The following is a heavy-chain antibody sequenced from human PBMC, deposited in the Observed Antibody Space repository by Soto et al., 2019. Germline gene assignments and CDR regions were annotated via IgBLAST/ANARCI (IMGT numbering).Heavy chain of an antibody. D-gene: IGHD6-13*01. V-gene: IGHV5-51*01. Sequence: GESLKISCKGSGYSFTSYWIGWVRQMPGKGLEWMGIIYPGDSDTRCSPSFQGQVTISADKSISTAYLQWSSLKASDTATYYCARINSSSWLYYYYYGMDVWGQGTTVTVSS. CDR2: IYPGDSDT. CDR1: GYSFTSYW. CDR3: ARINSSSWLYYYYYGMDV. J-gene: IGHJ6*02.